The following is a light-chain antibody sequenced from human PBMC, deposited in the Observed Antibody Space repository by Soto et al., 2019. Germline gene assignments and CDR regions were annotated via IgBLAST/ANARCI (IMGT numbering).Light chain of an antibody. V-gene: IGKV1-5*01. CDR1: QSISSW. Sequence: DIQMTQSPSTLSASVGDRVTITCRASQSISSWLAWYQQKPGKAPKLLIYDASSLESGVPSRFSGSGSGTEFTPTISSMQPDDVSAYYCQQYNSSYAYTFGQGTKLEIK. J-gene: IGKJ2*01. CDR2: DAS. CDR3: QQYNSSYAYT.